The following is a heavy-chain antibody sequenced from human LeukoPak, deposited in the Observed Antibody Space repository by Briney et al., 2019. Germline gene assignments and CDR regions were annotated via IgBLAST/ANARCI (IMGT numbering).Heavy chain of an antibody. V-gene: IGHV1-69*04. D-gene: IGHD6-13*01. J-gene: IGHJ3*02. CDR1: GGTFSSYA. CDR3: AYSSSWDVAFDI. Sequence: GASVKVSCKASGGTFSSYAISWVRPAPGQGLEWMGRIIPILGIANYAQKFQGRVTITADKSTSTAYMELSSLRSEDTAVYYCAYSSSWDVAFDIWGQGTMVTVSS. CDR2: IIPILGIA.